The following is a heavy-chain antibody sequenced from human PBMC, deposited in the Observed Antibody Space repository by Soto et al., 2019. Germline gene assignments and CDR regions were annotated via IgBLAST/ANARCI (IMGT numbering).Heavy chain of an antibody. V-gene: IGHV4-39*01. D-gene: IGHD6-25*01. CDR3: ARHEAGWYFDS. CDR2: IYYSGST. J-gene: IGHJ4*02. Sequence: SETLSLTCTVSRGSISSGTNYRAWIRPPPGKGLEWIANIYYSGSTFYNPSLKRRVTISLDTYKKQFSLKLRYVTAADTAVYYCARHEAGWYFDSWGQGTLVGVSA. CDR1: RGSISSGTNY.